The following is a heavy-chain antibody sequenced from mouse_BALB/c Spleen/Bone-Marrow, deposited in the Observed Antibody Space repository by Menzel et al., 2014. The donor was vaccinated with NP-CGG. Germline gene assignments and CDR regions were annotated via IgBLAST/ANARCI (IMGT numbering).Heavy chain of an antibody. CDR3: ARRPAFYGSSYGAMDY. CDR2: INPYNDGT. J-gene: IGHJ4*01. Sequence: SGPELVKPGASVKMSCKASGYTFTNYVMHWVKQKPGQGLEWIGYINPYNDGTKYNEKFKGKATLTSDKSSGTAYMELSALTSEASAVYYGARRPAFYGSSYGAMDYWGQGTSVTVSS. D-gene: IGHD1-1*01. CDR1: GYTFTNYV. V-gene: IGHV1-14*01.